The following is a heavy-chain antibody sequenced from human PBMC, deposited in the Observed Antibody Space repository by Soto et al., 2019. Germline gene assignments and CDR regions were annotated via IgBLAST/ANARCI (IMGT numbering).Heavy chain of an antibody. V-gene: IGHV3-48*03. D-gene: IGHD6-13*01. J-gene: IGHJ6*02. CDR2: ISSSGSTI. CDR3: ARDAPYSSSWTMDV. Sequence: EVQLVESGGGLVQPGGSLRLACAASGFTFSSYEMNWVRQAPGKGLEWVSYISSSGSTIYYADSVKGRFTISRDNAKNSLYLQMNSLGAADTAVYYCARDAPYSSSWTMDVWGQGTTVTVSS. CDR1: GFTFSSYE.